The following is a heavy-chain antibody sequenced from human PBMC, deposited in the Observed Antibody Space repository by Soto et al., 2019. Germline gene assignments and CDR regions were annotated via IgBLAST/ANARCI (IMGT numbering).Heavy chain of an antibody. Sequence: SETLSLTCTVSGGSISSGGYYWSWIRQHPGKGLEWIGYIYYSGSTYYNPSLKSRVTISVDTSKNQFSLKLSSVTAADTAVYYCARDPSVSRPLLRYCSGGSCQGPWFDPWGQGTLVTVSS. D-gene: IGHD2-15*01. V-gene: IGHV4-31*03. CDR1: GGSISSGGYY. J-gene: IGHJ5*02. CDR3: ARDPSVSRPLLRYCSGGSCQGPWFDP. CDR2: IYYSGST.